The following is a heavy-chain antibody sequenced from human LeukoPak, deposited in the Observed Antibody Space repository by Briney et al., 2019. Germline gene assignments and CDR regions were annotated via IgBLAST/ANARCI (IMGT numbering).Heavy chain of an antibody. D-gene: IGHD2-2*01. Sequence: ASVKVSCKASGYTFTSYDINWVRQAPGQGLEWMGWMNPKSTHTGYAQKFQGRVTMTRNTSIATAYMELSSLRSEDTAMYYCARVGALIVVVPAETGGWFDPWGQGTLATVSS. V-gene: IGHV1-8*01. CDR3: ARVGALIVVVPAETGGWFDP. CDR2: MNPKSTHT. J-gene: IGHJ5*02. CDR1: GYTFTSYD.